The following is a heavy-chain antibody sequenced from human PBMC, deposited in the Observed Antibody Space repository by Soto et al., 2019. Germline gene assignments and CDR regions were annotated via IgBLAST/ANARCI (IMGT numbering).Heavy chain of an antibody. CDR2: VIPIFGPA. V-gene: IGHV1-69*13. CDR3: ARGGYDFWSGPNWFDP. CDR1: GGTFSSYA. Sequence: SVKVSCKASGGTFSSYAISWVRQAPGQGLEWMGGVIPIFGPANYAQKFQGRVTITADESTRTAYMELSSLRSEDTAVYYCARGGYDFWSGPNWFDPWGQGTLVTV. J-gene: IGHJ5*02. D-gene: IGHD3-3*01.